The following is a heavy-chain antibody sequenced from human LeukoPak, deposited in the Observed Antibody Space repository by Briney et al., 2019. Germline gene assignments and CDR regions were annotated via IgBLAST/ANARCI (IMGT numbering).Heavy chain of an antibody. D-gene: IGHD1-26*01. CDR2: IKQDGSDK. J-gene: IGHJ4*02. Sequence: GGSLRLSCATSGFTFSNYWMSWVRRAPGKGLEWVANIKQDGSDKYYVDSVKGRFTISRDNAKNSLYLQMNTLYYCARGEGLGTTNGGYFAYWGQGPLVIVSS. CDR3: TTNGGYFAY. V-gene: IGHV3-7*01. CDR1: GFTFSNYW.